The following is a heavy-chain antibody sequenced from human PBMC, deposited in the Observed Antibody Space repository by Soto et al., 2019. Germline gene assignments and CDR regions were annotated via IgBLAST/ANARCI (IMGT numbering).Heavy chain of an antibody. CDR2: INSDGSST. Sequence: GGSLRLSCAASGFTFSSYWMHWVRQAPGKGLVWVSRINSDGSSTSYADSVKGRFTISRDNAKNTLYLQMNSLRAEDTAVYYCARAWGPGRFIHYYYGMDVWGQGTTVTVSS. V-gene: IGHV3-74*01. CDR3: ARAWGPGRFIHYYYGMDV. D-gene: IGHD7-27*01. CDR1: GFTFSSYW. J-gene: IGHJ6*02.